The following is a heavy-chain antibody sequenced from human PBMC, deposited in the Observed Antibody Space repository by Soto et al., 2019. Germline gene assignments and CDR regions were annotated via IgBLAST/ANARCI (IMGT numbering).Heavy chain of an antibody. D-gene: IGHD3-22*01. CDR3: ARSPDSSLGNYFDY. CDR1: GGSISSGGYY. V-gene: IGHV4-31*03. J-gene: IGHJ4*02. Sequence: PSETLSLTCTDSGGSISSGGYYWSWIRQNPGKGLEWIGYIYYSGSTYYNPSLKSRVTISVDTSKNQFSLKLSSVTAADTAVYYCARSPDSSLGNYFDYWGQGTLVTVSS. CDR2: IYYSGST.